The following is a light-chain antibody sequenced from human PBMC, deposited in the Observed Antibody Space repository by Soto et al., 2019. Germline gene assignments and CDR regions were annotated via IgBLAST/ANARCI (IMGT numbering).Light chain of an antibody. CDR2: GNS. CDR3: QSYDSTLSGSEV. Sequence: QSALTQPPSVSGAPGQRVTISCTGNNSNIGAGYDVHWYQLLPGTAPKLLIHGNSNRPSGVPDRFSGSKSGTSASLAITGLQSEDEADYYCQSYDSTLSGSEVFGGGTKLTVL. V-gene: IGLV1-40*01. CDR1: NSNIGAGYD. J-gene: IGLJ2*01.